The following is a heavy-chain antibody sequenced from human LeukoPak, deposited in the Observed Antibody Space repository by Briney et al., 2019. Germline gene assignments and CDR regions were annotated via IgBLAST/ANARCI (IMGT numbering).Heavy chain of an antibody. CDR1: GGSISSSNW. Sequence: PSETLSLTCAVSGGSISSSNWWSWVRQPPGKGLEWIGYIYYSGSTNYNPSLKSRVTISVDTSKNQFSLKLSSVTAADTAVYYCARASTYSSGWSQYFQHWGQGTLVTVSS. V-gene: IGHV4-4*02. CDR3: ARASTYSSGWSQYFQH. D-gene: IGHD6-19*01. CDR2: IYYSGST. J-gene: IGHJ1*01.